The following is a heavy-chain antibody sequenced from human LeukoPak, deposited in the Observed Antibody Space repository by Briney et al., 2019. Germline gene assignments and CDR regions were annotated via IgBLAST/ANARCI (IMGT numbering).Heavy chain of an antibody. CDR1: GYTFTGYY. D-gene: IGHD3-10*01. J-gene: IGHJ4*02. CDR3: ASLEFPWFGELQSPIDY. V-gene: IGHV1-2*02. CDR2: INPNSGGT. Sequence: GASVKVSCKASGYTFTGYYMHWVRQAPGQGLEWMGWINPNSGGTNYAQKFQGRVTMTRDTSISTAYMELSRLRSDDTAVYYCASLEFPWFGELQSPIDYWGQGTLVTVSS.